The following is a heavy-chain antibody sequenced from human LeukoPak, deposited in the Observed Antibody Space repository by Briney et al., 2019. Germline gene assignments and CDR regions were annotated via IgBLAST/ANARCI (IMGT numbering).Heavy chain of an antibody. V-gene: IGHV3-48*03. CDR2: ISRSGSTI. J-gene: IGHJ4*02. CDR1: GFTFSTYE. D-gene: IGHD3-10*01. Sequence: QTGGSLRLSCAASGFTFSTYEMNWVRQAPGKGLEWVSCISRSGSTIYSADSVTGRFTISRDNAENSLYLQMNSLRAEDTAVYYCARDHYYGSGTQVEYFDYWGQGTLVTVSS. CDR3: ARDHYYGSGTQVEYFDY.